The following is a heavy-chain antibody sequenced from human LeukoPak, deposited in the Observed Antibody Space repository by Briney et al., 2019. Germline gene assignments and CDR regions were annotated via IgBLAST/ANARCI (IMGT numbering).Heavy chain of an antibody. J-gene: IGHJ6*02. Sequence: SEALSLTCTVSGGSISSYYWSWIRQPPGKGLEWIGYIYYSGSTNYNPSLKSRVTISVDTSKNQFSLKLSSVTAADTAVYYCARLRRIAAANSYYYYYGMDVWGQGTTVTVSS. CDR3: ARLRRIAAANSYYYYYGMDV. CDR1: GGSISSYY. CDR2: IYYSGST. V-gene: IGHV4-59*08. D-gene: IGHD6-13*01.